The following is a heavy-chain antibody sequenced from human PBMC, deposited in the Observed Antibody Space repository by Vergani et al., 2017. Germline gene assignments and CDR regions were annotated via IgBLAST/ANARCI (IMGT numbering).Heavy chain of an antibody. CDR3: VKDAGSYGIFFDS. J-gene: IGHJ4*02. D-gene: IGHD1-26*01. V-gene: IGHV3-23*01. Sequence: EVQLLESGGSLKQPGGSVRLSCAASGFTFSTYAMHWVRQAPGKGLEWVSALTGGGGSTYYADSFKGRFIISRDNSRDSLYLQMNRLRPEDTATYYCVKDAGSYGIFFDSWGQGTLVTVSS. CDR1: GFTFSTYA. CDR2: LTGGGGST.